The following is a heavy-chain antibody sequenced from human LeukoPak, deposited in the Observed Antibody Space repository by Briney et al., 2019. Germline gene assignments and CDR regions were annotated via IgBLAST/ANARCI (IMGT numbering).Heavy chain of an antibody. J-gene: IGHJ5*02. CDR2: ISAYNGNT. D-gene: IGHD3-10*01. CDR1: GYTFTSYG. Sequence: ASVKVSCKASGYTFTSYGISWVRQAPGQGLEWMGWISAYNGNTNYAQKLQGRVTMTTDTSTSTAYMELRSLRSDDTAVYYCARAERITMVRGVGFDPWGQGTLVTVSS. CDR3: ARAERITMVRGVGFDP. V-gene: IGHV1-18*01.